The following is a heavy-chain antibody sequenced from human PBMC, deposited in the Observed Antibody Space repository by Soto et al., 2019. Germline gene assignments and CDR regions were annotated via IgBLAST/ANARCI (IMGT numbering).Heavy chain of an antibody. CDR2: ISSSSSYI. CDR3: ARDDYGDYIFDY. CDR1: GFTFSSYS. V-gene: IGHV3-21*01. D-gene: IGHD4-17*01. J-gene: IGHJ4*02. Sequence: EVQLVESGGGLVKPGGSLRLSCAASGFTFSSYSMNWVRQAPGKGLEWVSSISSSSSYIYYADSVKGRFTISRYNAKNSLYLQMNSLRAEDTAVYYCARDDYGDYIFDYWGQGTLVTVSS.